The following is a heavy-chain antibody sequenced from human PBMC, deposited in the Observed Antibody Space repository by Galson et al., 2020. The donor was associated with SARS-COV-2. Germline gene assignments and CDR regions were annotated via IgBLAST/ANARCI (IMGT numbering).Heavy chain of an antibody. CDR2: IYDPGERSGYSGRI. D-gene: IGHD3-10*01. J-gene: IGHJ4*02. Sequence: SETLSLTCTVFGDSVTDYYWSWIRQSPGKGLEWIGYIYDPGERSGYSGRIKYNSSLQSRVTISVDTSTNHFSLHLQFVTAADTAVYFCARHPINPYYFPSGTGGYLDDWGQGALVTVSS. CDR3: ARHPINPYYFPSGTGGYLDD. CDR1: GDSVTDYY. V-gene: IGHV4-59*08.